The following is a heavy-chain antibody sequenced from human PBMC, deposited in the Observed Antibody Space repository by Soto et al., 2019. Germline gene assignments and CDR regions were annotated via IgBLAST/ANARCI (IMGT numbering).Heavy chain of an antibody. CDR1: GYTFTSYA. J-gene: IGHJ5*02. Sequence: QVQLVQSGAEVKKPGASVKVSCKASGYTFTSYAMHWVRQAPGQRLEWMGWINAGNGNTKYSQKFQGRVTITRDTSASTAYMELSSLRSEDTAVYYCERGFRGGAADWFDPWGQGTLVTVSS. CDR2: INAGNGNT. V-gene: IGHV1-3*01. D-gene: IGHD2-21*01. CDR3: ERGFRGGAADWFDP.